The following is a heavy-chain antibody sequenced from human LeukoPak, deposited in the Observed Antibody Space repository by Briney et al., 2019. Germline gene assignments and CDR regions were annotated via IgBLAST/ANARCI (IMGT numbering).Heavy chain of an antibody. CDR3: ARGVSDYYGSGSYQTYNWFDP. CDR1: GYTFTSYA. Sequence: ASVKVSCKASGYTFTSYATNWVRQAPGQGLEWMGWINTNTGNPTYAQGFTGRFVFSLDTSVSTAYLQISSLKAEDTAVYYCARGVSDYYGSGSYQTYNWFDPWGQGTLVTVSS. J-gene: IGHJ5*02. V-gene: IGHV7-4-1*02. D-gene: IGHD3-10*01. CDR2: INTNTGNP.